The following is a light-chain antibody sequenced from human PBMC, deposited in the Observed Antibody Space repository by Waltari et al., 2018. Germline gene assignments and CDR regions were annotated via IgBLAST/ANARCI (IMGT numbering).Light chain of an antibody. Sequence: EIVLTQSPAPLSLSPGESAPLSCRASQTVRGYLAWYQHKLGQAPRLLMSDASKRATGIPARFSGSGSGTDFTLIITSLEPEDFAVYYCQHRSDWPLYTFGQGTKLELK. J-gene: IGKJ2*01. CDR3: QHRSDWPLYT. CDR1: QTVRGY. V-gene: IGKV3-11*01. CDR2: DAS.